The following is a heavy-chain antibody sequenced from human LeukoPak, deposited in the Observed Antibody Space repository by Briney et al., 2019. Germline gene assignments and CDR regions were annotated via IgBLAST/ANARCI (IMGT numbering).Heavy chain of an antibody. CDR3: ARIYGSGSYLMHSFDY. CDR2: IIPIFGTA. J-gene: IGHJ4*02. Sequence: SVKVSCKASGGTFSSYAISWVRQAPGQGLEWMGGIIPIFGTANYAQKFQGRVTITADESTSTAYMELSSLRSEDTAVYYCARIYGSGSYLMHSFDYWGQGTLVTVSS. V-gene: IGHV1-69*13. CDR1: GGTFSSYA. D-gene: IGHD3-10*01.